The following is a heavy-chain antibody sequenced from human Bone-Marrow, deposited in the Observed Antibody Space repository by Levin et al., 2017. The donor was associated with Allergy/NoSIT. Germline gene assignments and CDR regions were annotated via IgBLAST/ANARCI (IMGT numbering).Heavy chain of an antibody. CDR3: TREAPDSYYDFGSGYYTVYYFDY. Sequence: PGGSLRLSCTASGFTFGDYAMSWVRQAPGKGLEWVGFIRSKAYGGTTEYAASVKGRFTISRDDSKSIAYLQMNSLKTEDTAVYYCTREAPDSYYDFGSGYYTVYYFDYWGQGTLVTVSS. CDR1: GFTFGDYA. CDR2: IRSKAYGGTT. J-gene: IGHJ4*02. V-gene: IGHV3-49*04. D-gene: IGHD3-3*01.